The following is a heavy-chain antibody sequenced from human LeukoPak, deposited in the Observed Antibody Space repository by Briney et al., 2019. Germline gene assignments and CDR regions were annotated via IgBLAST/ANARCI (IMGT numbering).Heavy chain of an antibody. CDR1: GFTFSSYA. V-gene: IGHV3-23*01. D-gene: IGHD3-22*01. J-gene: IGHJ3*02. CDR2: ISGSGDST. Sequence: GGSLRLSCAASGFTFSSYAMSWVRQAPGKGLEWVSAISGSGDSTYYGASVKGRFTISRDNSKNTLYLQMNSLRAEDTAVYYCAKVEYYYDSSGYYPDAFDIWGQGTMVTVSS. CDR3: AKVEYYYDSSGYYPDAFDI.